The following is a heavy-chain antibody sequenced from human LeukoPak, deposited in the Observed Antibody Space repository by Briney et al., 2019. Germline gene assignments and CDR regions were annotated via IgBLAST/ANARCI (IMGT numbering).Heavy chain of an antibody. D-gene: IGHD3-9*01. CDR2: INTNTGNP. CDR3: ARSLEYDILTGYNDY. J-gene: IGHJ4*02. V-gene: IGHV7-4-1*02. CDR1: GYTFTSYA. Sequence: ASVKVSCKASGYTFTSYAMNWARQAPGQGLEWMGWINTNTGNPTYAQGFTGRFVFSLDTSVSTAYLQISSLKAEDTAVYYCARSLEYDILTGYNDYWGQGTLVTVSS.